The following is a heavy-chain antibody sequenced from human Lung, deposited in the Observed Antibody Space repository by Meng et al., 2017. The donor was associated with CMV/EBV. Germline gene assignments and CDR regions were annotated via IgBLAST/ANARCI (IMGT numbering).Heavy chain of an antibody. J-gene: IGHJ5*02. CDR3: ARGGRFSDA. D-gene: IGHD3-10*01. CDR2: SGST. Sequence: SXTLSLSCSVSGGSISSYYWSWIRQPPGKGLEWIGYSGSTTYNPSLQSRVTISVDTSKNQFSLKLSSVTAADTAVYYCARGGRFSDAWGQGT. CDR1: GGSISSYY. V-gene: IGHV4-59*01.